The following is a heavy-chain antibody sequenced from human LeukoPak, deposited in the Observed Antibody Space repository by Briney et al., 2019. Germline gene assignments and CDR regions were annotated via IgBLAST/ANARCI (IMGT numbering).Heavy chain of an antibody. D-gene: IGHD6-13*01. CDR3: ARHGSSWYYFDY. CDR1: GGSISGYY. Sequence: SETLSLTCTVSGGSISGYYWSWLRQPPGKGLEWIGYIYYSGSTNYNPSLKSRVTISVDTSKNQFSLRLSSVAAADTAVYYCARHGSSWYYFDYWGQGTLVTVSS. J-gene: IGHJ4*02. V-gene: IGHV4-59*08. CDR2: IYYSGST.